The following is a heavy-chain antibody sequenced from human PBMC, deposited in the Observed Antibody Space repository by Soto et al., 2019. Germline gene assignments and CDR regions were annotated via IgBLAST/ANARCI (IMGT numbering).Heavy chain of an antibody. CDR1: GYSFSSYG. V-gene: IGHV1-18*01. Sequence: QVQLVQSGAELRKPGASVKVSCKASGYSFSSYGINWVRQAPGQGLEWMGWINTYNGNRNYAQKFEDRVTMTTATSTKTVYMELRSLKSDDTAIYYWARDRLRGYDSSGFYSWGQGTLVTVSS. J-gene: IGHJ4*02. CDR3: ARDRLRGYDSSGFYS. CDR2: INTYNGNR. D-gene: IGHD3-22*01.